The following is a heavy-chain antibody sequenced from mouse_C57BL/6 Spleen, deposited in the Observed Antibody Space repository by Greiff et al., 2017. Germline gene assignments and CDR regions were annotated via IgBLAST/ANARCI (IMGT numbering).Heavy chain of an antibody. J-gene: IGHJ2*01. CDR1: GFTFTDYY. V-gene: IGHV7-3*01. CDR2: IRNKGNGYTK. D-gene: IGHD4-1*01. Sequence: EVQLVESGGGLVQPGGSLCLSCAASGFTFTDYYMSWVRQPPGKGLEWLGFIRNKGNGYTKEYSASVKGRFTISSDNSQSFLYLQMNALRAEDSATSDWARYPHWDGGAFDYWGQGTTLTVSS. CDR3: ARYPHWDGGAFDY.